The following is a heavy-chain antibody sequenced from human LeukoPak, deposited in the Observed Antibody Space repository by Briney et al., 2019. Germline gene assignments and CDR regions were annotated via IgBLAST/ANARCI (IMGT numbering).Heavy chain of an antibody. CDR1: GFTFSSYS. V-gene: IGHV3-23*01. D-gene: IGHD3-10*01. CDR2: ISGSGDST. CDR3: AKDRGIISDY. Sequence: GGTLRLSCVVSGFTFSSYSMSWVRQAPGKGLEWVSAISGSGDSTYYADSVKGRFTISRDNSKNTLYLQMNSLRVEDAAVYYCAKDRGIISDYWGQGTLVTVSS. J-gene: IGHJ4*02.